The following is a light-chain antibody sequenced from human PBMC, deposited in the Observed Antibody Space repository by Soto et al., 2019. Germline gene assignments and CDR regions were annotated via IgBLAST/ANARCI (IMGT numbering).Light chain of an antibody. CDR2: AAS. Sequence: DIQVTQGPSSLSASVGDRVTLPCRASQDISTYLNWYRHQPGKAPKLLIYAASTLENGVTSRGSGSRAGTAFTLTISSLQPEDFATYYCQQSYRTTWTFGQGTKVDIK. V-gene: IGKV1-39*01. CDR3: QQSYRTTWT. CDR1: QDISTY. J-gene: IGKJ1*01.